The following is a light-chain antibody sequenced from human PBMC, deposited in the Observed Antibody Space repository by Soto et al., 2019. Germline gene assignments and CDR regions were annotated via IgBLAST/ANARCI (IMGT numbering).Light chain of an antibody. Sequence: IPLTQTPSFLSSSVRDRVTITFRASQGISSFLAWYQQKPGKAPKLLIYAASSLQSGVPSRFSGSGSGTDFTLTISSLQPEDFATYYCQQLNSYPLPFGQGTKVDI. CDR1: QGISSF. J-gene: IGKJ1*01. CDR2: AAS. V-gene: IGKV1-9*01. CDR3: QQLNSYPLP.